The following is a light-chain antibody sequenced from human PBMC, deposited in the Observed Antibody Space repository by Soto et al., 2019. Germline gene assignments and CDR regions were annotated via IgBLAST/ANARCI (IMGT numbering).Light chain of an antibody. CDR1: QSVNIH. J-gene: IGKJ1*01. CDR2: GAS. Sequence: EIVMTQSPATLSVSPGARAPLSCRASQSVNIHLAWYPQNPGQAPRLLIYGASARATGIPAKFSGSGSGTEFTLTISSLQSEDFAVYYCQQYNKWPRTFGQGTKVDIK. V-gene: IGKV3D-15*01. CDR3: QQYNKWPRT.